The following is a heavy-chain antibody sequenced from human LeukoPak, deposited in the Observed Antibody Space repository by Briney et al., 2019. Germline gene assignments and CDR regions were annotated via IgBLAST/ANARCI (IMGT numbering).Heavy chain of an antibody. J-gene: IGHJ5*02. CDR3: ARRLTQYDCFDP. V-gene: IGHV6-1*01. Sequence: SQTLSLTCAISGDSVSSNSVTWNWIRQSPPRGLEWLGRTYYRSTWYNDYTVSVRGRITVNPDTSKNQFSLHLNSVTPEDTAVYYCARRLTQYDCFDPWGQGILVTVSS. CDR1: GDSVSSNSVT. CDR2: TYYRSTWYN. D-gene: IGHD2-2*01.